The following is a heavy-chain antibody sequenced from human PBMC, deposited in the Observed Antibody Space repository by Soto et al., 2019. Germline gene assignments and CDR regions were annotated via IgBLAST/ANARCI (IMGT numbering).Heavy chain of an antibody. V-gene: IGHV1-18*01. CDR3: AREFGAHGILTYWYFDL. CDR1: CYTFARYG. J-gene: IGHJ2*01. Sequence: ASVRVSCKASCYTFARYGISWLRQAPGQGLEWMGWISAYNGDTNYAQKLQGRVTMTTDTSTSTAYMELRSLRSDDTAVYYCAREFGAHGILTYWYFDLWGRGTMVTVSS. D-gene: IGHD3-9*01. CDR2: ISAYNGDT.